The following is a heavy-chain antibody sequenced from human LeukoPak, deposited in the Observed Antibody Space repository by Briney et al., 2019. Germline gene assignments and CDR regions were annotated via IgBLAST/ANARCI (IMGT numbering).Heavy chain of an antibody. J-gene: IGHJ4*02. D-gene: IGHD2-2*02. V-gene: IGHV1-69*04. Sequence: GSSVKVSCQASGGTFSRYAISWVRQAPGQGLEWMGRIIPILGIANYAQKFQGRDTISADKSTSTDYMELSSLRSEDTAVYYCARDREIVVVPAAILNWNYYFDYWGQGTLVTVSS. CDR2: IIPILGIA. CDR1: GGTFSRYA. CDR3: ARDREIVVVPAAILNWNYYFDY.